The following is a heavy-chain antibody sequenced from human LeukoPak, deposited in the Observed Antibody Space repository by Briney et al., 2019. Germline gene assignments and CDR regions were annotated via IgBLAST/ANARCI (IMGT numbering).Heavy chain of an antibody. V-gene: IGHV3-30*18. CDR3: AKEMWEYSGYDSTFDI. Sequence: PGRSLRLSCAASGFTFGSYGMHWVRQAPGKGLEWVAVISYDGSNKYYADSVKGRFTISRDNSKNTLYLQMNSLRAEDTAVYYYAKEMWEYSGYDSTFDIWGQGTMVTVSS. D-gene: IGHD5-12*01. CDR2: ISYDGSNK. J-gene: IGHJ3*02. CDR1: GFTFGSYG.